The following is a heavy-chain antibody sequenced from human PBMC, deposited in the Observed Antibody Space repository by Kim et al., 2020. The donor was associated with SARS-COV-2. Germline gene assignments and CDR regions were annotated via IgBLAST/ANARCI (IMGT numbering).Heavy chain of an antibody. Sequence: ASVKVSCKASGYTFTSYGISWVRQAPGQGLEWMGWISAYNGNTNYAQKLQGRVTMTTDTSTSTAYMELRSLRSDDTAVYYCARVWDPTSMKGSMGDIVVVPAAIYFIGYYGMDVWGQGTTVTVSS. V-gene: IGHV1-18*01. CDR1: GYTFTSYG. J-gene: IGHJ6*02. CDR2: ISAYNGNT. D-gene: IGHD2-2*01. CDR3: ARVWDPTSMKGSMGDIVVVPAAIYFIGYYGMDV.